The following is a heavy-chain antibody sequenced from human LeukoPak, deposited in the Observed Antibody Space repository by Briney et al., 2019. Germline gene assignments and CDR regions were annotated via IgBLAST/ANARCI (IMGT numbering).Heavy chain of an antibody. CDR2: INAGNGNT. CDR3: ARSRITISPCYYYGMDV. D-gene: IGHD3-3*01. V-gene: IGHV1-3*01. J-gene: IGHJ6*02. Sequence: ASVKVSCKASGYTFTSYAMHWVRQAPGQRLEWMGWINAGNGNTKYSQKFQGRVTITRDTSASTAYMELSSLRSEDTAVYYCARSRITISPCYYYGMDVWGQGTTVTVSS. CDR1: GYTFTSYA.